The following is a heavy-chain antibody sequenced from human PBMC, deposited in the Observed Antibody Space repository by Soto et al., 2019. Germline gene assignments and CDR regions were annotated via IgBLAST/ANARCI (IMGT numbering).Heavy chain of an antibody. D-gene: IGHD1-20*01. CDR3: VRYSRNDKNFDY. CDR1: GFTFSSYA. Sequence: EVQLLDSGGGLVQPGGSLRVSCAASGFTFSSYAMSWVRQAPGKGLEWVSGISGSGGSTYYADSVKGWFTISRDNSKNTLVLQMNSLRAEDTAVYYCVRYSRNDKNFDYWGQGTLVTVSS. CDR2: ISGSGGST. J-gene: IGHJ4*02. V-gene: IGHV3-23*01.